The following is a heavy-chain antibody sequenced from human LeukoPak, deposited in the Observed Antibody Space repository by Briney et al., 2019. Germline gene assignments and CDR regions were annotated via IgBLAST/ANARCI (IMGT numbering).Heavy chain of an antibody. CDR3: ARAVGAAGIYY. Sequence: GGSLRLSCAASGFTFSDYYMSWIRLAPGKGLECISYISSSGSYTKYADSVKGRFTISRDNAKNSLYLQMNSLRVEDTAVYYCARAVGAAGIYYWGQGSLVTVSS. V-gene: IGHV3-11*06. D-gene: IGHD6-13*01. J-gene: IGHJ4*02. CDR1: GFTFSDYY. CDR2: ISSSGSYT.